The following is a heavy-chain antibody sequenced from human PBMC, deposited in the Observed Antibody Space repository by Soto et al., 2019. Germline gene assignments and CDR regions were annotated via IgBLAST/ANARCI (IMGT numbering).Heavy chain of an antibody. V-gene: IGHV1-69*13. CDR1: GGTFSSYA. Sequence: SVKVSCKASGGTFSSYAISWVRQAPGQGLEWMGGIIPIFGTANYAQKFQGRVTITADESTSTAYMELSSLRSEDTAVYHCARDRHWRAYCGGDSYPFFFYGMDVWGQGTTVTVS. D-gene: IGHD2-21*02. J-gene: IGHJ6*02. CDR3: ARDRHWRAYCGGDSYPFFFYGMDV. CDR2: IIPIFGTA.